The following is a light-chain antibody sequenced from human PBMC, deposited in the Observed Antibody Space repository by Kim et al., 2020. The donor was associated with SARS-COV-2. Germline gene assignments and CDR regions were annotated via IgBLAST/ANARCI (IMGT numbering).Light chain of an antibody. CDR2: SVS. Sequence: EIVLTQSPDTLSLSLGERATLSCRASQSIVTNNLAWYKQRPGQSPRLLIYSVSTRATGIPDRFSGSGSGTDFTLTISRLETEDLAVYYWQWYGATDIFGQGTKLEI. CDR1: QSIVTNN. J-gene: IGKJ2*01. V-gene: IGKV3-20*01. CDR3: QWYGATDI.